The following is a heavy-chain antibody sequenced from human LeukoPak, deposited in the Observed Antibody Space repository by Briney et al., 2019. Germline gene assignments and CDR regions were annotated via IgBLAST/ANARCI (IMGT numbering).Heavy chain of an antibody. CDR2: INLNAVTT. V-gene: IGHV1-46*01. Sequence: ASVTVSCKASGYTFTNYYIHWMRQAPGQGLEWVGMINLNAVTTRYAQKFQGRITVTRDTSTSTVYMELSSLRSEDTAVYFCAREGPEEAKNFDYWGQGTLVIVSS. D-gene: IGHD4/OR15-4a*01. CDR3: AREGPEEAKNFDY. CDR1: GYTFTNYY. J-gene: IGHJ4*02.